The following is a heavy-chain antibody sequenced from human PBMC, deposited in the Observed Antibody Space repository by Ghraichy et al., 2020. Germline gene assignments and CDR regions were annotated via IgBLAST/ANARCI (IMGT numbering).Heavy chain of an antibody. Sequence: ASVKVSCKASGYTFTCYYMHWVRQAPGQGLEWMGWINPNSGGTNYAQKFQGRVTMTRDTSISTAYMELSRLRSDDTAVYYCARGDSSSWNWYFDLWGRGTLVTVSS. CDR1: GYTFTCYY. CDR3: ARGDSSSWNWYFDL. J-gene: IGHJ2*01. V-gene: IGHV1-2*02. D-gene: IGHD6-13*01. CDR2: INPNSGGT.